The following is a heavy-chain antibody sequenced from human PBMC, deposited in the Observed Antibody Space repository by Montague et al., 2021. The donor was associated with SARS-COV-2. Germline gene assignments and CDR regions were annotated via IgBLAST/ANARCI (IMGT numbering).Heavy chain of an antibody. CDR3: ARDRGLVWFGEVLNY. V-gene: IGHV3-49*03. Sequence: SLRLSCATSGFPFSDYIVSWFRQAPGKGLEWVGFVRSNANSATTEYAASVKGRFFISRDDPKRIAYLQMNSLTPEDTAVYYCARDRGLVWFGEVLNYWGLGTLVTVSS. CDR1: GFPFSDYI. CDR2: VRSNANSATT. J-gene: IGHJ4*02. D-gene: IGHD3-10*01.